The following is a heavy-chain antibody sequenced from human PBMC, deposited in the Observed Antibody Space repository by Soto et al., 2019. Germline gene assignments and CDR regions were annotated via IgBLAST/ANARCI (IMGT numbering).Heavy chain of an antibody. CDR1: GFTFSSYG. D-gene: IGHD4-17*01. V-gene: IGHV3-33*01. CDR2: IWYDGSNK. J-gene: IGHJ2*01. CDR3: ARARYGARGGHFDL. Sequence: QVQLVESGGGVVQPGRSLRLSGAASGFTFSSYGMHWVRQAPGKGLEWVAVIWYDGSNKYYADSVKGRFTISRDNSKNTLYLQMNSLRADDTAVYYCARARYGARGGHFDLWGRGTLVTVSS.